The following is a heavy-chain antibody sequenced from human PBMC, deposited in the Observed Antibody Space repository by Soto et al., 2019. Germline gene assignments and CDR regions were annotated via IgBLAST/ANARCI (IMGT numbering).Heavy chain of an antibody. CDR1: GFTFSDYS. CDR2: IRTTPSII. CDR3: ARDQIYPFDN. J-gene: IGHJ4*02. Sequence: PGGSLRLSCAGSGFTFSDYSMNWVRQAPGKGLEWVSYIRTTPSIIVYADSVKGRFTISRDNAKNSMYLQMNSLTDEDTAIYYCARDQIYPFDNWGQGTQVTVSS. V-gene: IGHV3-48*02.